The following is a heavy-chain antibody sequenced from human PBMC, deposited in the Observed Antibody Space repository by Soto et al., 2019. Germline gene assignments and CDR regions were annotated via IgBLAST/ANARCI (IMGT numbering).Heavy chain of an antibody. V-gene: IGHV1-69*01. CDR3: ARDPRRQLDDAFDI. D-gene: IGHD6-13*01. CDR1: GGTFSSYA. Sequence: QVQLVQSGAEVKKPGSSVKVSCKASGGTFSSYAISWVRQAPVQGLEWMGGIIPIFGTANYAQKFQGRVTITADESTSTAYMELSSLRSEDTAVYYCARDPRRQLDDAFDIWGQGKMVTVSS. J-gene: IGHJ3*02. CDR2: IIPIFGTA.